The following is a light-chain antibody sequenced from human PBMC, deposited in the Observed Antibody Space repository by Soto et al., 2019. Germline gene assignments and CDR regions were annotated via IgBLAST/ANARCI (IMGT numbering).Light chain of an antibody. CDR1: SSDVGSYNL. V-gene: IGLV2-23*02. CDR3: CSYAGSSTWV. Sequence: QSVLTQPASVSGSPGQSITISCTGTSSDVGSYNLVSWYQQHPGKAPKLMIYEVSKRPSGVSNRFSGSKSGNTASPTISGLQAEDEADYYCCSYAGSSTWVFGGGTKVTVL. CDR2: EVS. J-gene: IGLJ3*02.